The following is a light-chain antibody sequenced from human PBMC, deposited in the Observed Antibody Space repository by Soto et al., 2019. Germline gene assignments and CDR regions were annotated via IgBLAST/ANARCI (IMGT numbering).Light chain of an antibody. J-gene: IGKJ4*01. CDR3: QHRLDRPLT. V-gene: IGKV3-11*01. CDR1: QSVRNF. Sequence: EIVLTQSPATLSLSPGERATLSCRASQSVRNFLVWYKQKPGLAPRLVIYDTFKRATGVPARFSGSGSVTDFTLTISSLEADYFAVYYCQHRLDRPLTFGGGTKVEI. CDR2: DTF.